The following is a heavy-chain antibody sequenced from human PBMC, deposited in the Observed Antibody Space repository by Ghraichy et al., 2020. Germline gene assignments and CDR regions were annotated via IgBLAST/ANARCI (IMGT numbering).Heavy chain of an antibody. J-gene: IGHJ6*02. D-gene: IGHD3-10*02. CDR1: GFRVDAYI. CDR3: ARDVRVYGMDV. CDR2: TYSGGST. Sequence: LSLTCAASGFRVDAYIMHWVRRAPGKGLEWVSVTYSGGSTKYADSVKGRFTISRDNSENTLYLQMNSLRAEDTAVYYCARDVRVYGMDVWGQGTTVTVSS. V-gene: IGHV3-53*01.